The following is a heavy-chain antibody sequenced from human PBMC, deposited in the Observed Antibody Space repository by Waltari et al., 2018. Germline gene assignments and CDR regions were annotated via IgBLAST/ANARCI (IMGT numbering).Heavy chain of an antibody. CDR2: IYYSGRT. J-gene: IGHJ5*02. CDR3: ARQYYPATGDWFDP. CDR1: GGSISTSSYY. Sequence: QLQLQESGPGLVKPSETLSRTCTVSGGSISTSSYYWGWIRQPPGKGLEWIGSIYYSGRTYYNPSLKSRVTISVDTSKNQFSLNLSSVTAADTAVYYCARQYYPATGDWFDPWGQGTLVTVSS. V-gene: IGHV4-39*01. D-gene: IGHD3-10*01.